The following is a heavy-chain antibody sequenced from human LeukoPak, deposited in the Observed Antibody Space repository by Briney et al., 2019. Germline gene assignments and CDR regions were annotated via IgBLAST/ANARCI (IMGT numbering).Heavy chain of an antibody. Sequence: GSLRLSCAASGFTFSNAWMSWIRQPPGKGLEWIGEINQVGSANYNPSLESRVTISVDTFKNHFSLTLQSVTAADTAVYHCARGRWEMRFDPWGQGALVTVSS. J-gene: IGHJ5*02. CDR1: GFTFSNAW. CDR2: INQVGSA. V-gene: IGHV4-34*01. CDR3: ARGRWEMRFDP. D-gene: IGHD1-26*01.